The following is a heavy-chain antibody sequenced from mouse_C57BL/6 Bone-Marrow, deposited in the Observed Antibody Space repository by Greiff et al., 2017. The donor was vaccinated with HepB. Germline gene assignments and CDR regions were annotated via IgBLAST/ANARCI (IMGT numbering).Heavy chain of an antibody. CDR3: ARAPLRPGENYFDY. Sequence: QLQQSGPELVKPGASVKISCKASGYSFTDYNMNWVKQSNGKSLEWIGVINPNYGTTSYHQKFKGKATLTVDQSSSTAYMQLNSLTSEDSAVYYCARAPLRPGENYFDYWGQGTTLTVSS. V-gene: IGHV1-39*01. CDR1: GYSFTDYN. D-gene: IGHD2-12*01. J-gene: IGHJ2*01. CDR2: INPNYGTT.